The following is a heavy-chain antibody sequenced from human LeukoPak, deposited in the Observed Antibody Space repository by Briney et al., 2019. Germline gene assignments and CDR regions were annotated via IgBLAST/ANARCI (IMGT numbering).Heavy chain of an antibody. J-gene: IGHJ1*01. CDR1: GFTFSNYG. CDR2: ISYDGSKK. CDR3: ARDLGGYCSGGSCSCFQH. V-gene: IGHV3-30*03. Sequence: GGSLRLSCEASGFTFSNYGMHWVRQAPGRGLEWVAVISYDGSKKYNADSVKGRFTISRDISKNTLYLQMNSLRADDTAVYYCARDLGGYCSGGSCSCFQHWGQGTLVTVSS. D-gene: IGHD2-15*01.